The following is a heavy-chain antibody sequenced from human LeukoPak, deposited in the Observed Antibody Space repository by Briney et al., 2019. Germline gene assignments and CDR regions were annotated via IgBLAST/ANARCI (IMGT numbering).Heavy chain of an antibody. CDR1: GFTFSNYW. CDR3: ARWATSYDF. J-gene: IGHJ4*02. V-gene: IGHV3-7*01. Sequence: QPGGSLRLSCAASGFTFSNYWMSWVRQAPGKGLEWVDNIKQDGSEKYYVDSVTGRFTISRDNAKNSLYLQMNSLRAEDTAVYYCARWATSYDFWGQGTLVTVSS. D-gene: IGHD3-10*01. CDR2: IKQDGSEK.